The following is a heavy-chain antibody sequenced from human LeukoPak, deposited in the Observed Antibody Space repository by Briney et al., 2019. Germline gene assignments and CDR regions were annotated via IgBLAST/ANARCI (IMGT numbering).Heavy chain of an antibody. Sequence: PSETLSLTCAVYGGSFSGYYWSWIRQPPGKGLEWIGEINHSGSTNYNPSLKSRVTIPVDTSKNQFSLKLSSVTAADTAVYYCARDYDSSGYYGYWGQGTLVTVSS. J-gene: IGHJ4*02. V-gene: IGHV4-34*01. CDR3: ARDYDSSGYYGY. CDR1: GGSFSGYY. CDR2: INHSGST. D-gene: IGHD3-22*01.